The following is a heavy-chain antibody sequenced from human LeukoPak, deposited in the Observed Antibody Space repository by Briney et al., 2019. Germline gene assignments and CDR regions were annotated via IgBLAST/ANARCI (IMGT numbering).Heavy chain of an antibody. D-gene: IGHD6-6*01. Sequence: GASVKVSCKASGCTFTGYYMHWVRQAPGQGLEWMGWINPNSGGTNYAQKFQGRVTMTRDTSISTAYMELSRLRSDDTAVYYCARLGSFRLPPFFDYWGQGTLVTVSS. V-gene: IGHV1-2*02. J-gene: IGHJ4*02. CDR3: ARLGSFRLPPFFDY. CDR2: INPNSGGT. CDR1: GCTFTGYY.